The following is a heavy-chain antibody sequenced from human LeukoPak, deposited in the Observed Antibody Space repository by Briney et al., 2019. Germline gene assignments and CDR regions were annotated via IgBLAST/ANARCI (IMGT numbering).Heavy chain of an antibody. CDR2: ISGYNGNT. D-gene: IGHD3-16*01. V-gene: IGHV1-18*01. CDR1: GYTFTSNG. CDR3: ASGGLYYFDY. Sequence: ASVKISCKASGYTFTSNGITWVRQAPGQGPEWMGWISGYNGNTNYAPKLQGRVTMTTDTSTTTAYMELRSLRSDGTAVYYCASGGLYYFDYWGQGTLVTVSS. J-gene: IGHJ4*02.